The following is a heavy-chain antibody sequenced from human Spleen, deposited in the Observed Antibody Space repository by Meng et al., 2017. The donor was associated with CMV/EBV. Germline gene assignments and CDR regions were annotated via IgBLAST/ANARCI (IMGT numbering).Heavy chain of an antibody. J-gene: IGHJ4*02. D-gene: IGHD5-18*01. CDR1: GGSFSGYY. V-gene: IGHV4-34*01. Sequence: QVHLQQWGAGLLKPSETLSLTCAVYGGSFSGYYWSWIRQPPGKGLEWIGEINHSGSTNYNPSLKSRVTISVDTSKNQFSLKLSSVTAADTAVYYCARGGYSYGPDFDYWGQGTLVTVSS. CDR2: INHSGST. CDR3: ARGGYSYGPDFDY.